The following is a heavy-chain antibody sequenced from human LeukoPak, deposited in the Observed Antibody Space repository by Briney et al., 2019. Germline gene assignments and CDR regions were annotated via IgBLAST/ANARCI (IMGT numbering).Heavy chain of an antibody. CDR1: GYTFTGHY. J-gene: IGHJ6*03. Sequence: ASVKVSCKASGYTFTGHYMHWVRQAPGQGLEWMGWINPNSGGTNFAQKFQGRVTMTRDTSISTAYMELSRLRSDDTAVYYCARDKQLDWAHYYYYYMDVWGKGTTVTVSS. CDR2: INPNSGGT. CDR3: ARDKQLDWAHYYYYYMDV. D-gene: IGHD1-1*01. V-gene: IGHV1-2*02.